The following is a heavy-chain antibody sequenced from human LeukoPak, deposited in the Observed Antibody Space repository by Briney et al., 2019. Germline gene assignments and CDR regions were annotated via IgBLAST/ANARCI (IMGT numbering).Heavy chain of an antibody. V-gene: IGHV3-48*03. CDR3: ARNGSWSGNYHYYGMDV. D-gene: IGHD3-3*01. Sequence: GGSLRLSCAASGFSFSTYEMNWVRQVPGKGLEWVSYIETSGNTIHYADSVKGRFTMSRDNAKKSLYLQMNSLRAEDTAVYYCARNGSWSGNYHYYGMDVWGQGTTVTVSS. J-gene: IGHJ6*02. CDR2: IETSGNTI. CDR1: GFSFSTYE.